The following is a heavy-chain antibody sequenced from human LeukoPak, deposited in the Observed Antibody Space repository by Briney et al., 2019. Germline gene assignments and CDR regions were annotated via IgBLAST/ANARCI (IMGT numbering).Heavy chain of an antibody. CDR3: AKDYYDSSGYPGY. J-gene: IGHJ4*02. V-gene: IGHV3-21*04. CDR2: ISSSSSYI. D-gene: IGHD3-22*01. Sequence: GGSLRLSCAASGFTFSSYSMNWVRQAPGKGLEWVSSISSSSSYIYYADSVKGRFTISRDNSKNTLYLQMNSLRAEDTAVYYCAKDYYDSSGYPGYWGQGTLVTVSS. CDR1: GFTFSSYS.